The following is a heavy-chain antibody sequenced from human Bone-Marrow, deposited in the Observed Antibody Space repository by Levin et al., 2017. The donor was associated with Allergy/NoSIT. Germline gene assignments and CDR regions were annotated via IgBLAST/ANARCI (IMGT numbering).Heavy chain of an antibody. CDR1: GGTFSSYA. Sequence: VASVKVSCKASGGTFSSYAISWVRQAPGQGLEWMGGIIPIFGTANYAQKFQGRVTITADESTSTAYMELSSLRSEDTAVYYCARGRYSSSWYWFDPWGQGTLVTVSS. CDR3: ARGRYSSSWYWFDP. V-gene: IGHV1-69*13. J-gene: IGHJ5*02. CDR2: IIPIFGTA. D-gene: IGHD6-13*01.